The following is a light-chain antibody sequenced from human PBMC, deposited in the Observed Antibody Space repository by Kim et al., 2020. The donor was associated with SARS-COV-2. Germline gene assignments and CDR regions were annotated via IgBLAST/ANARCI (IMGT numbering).Light chain of an antibody. CDR3: QQYYSYPHT. J-gene: IGKJ2*01. Sequence: AIRMTQSPSSFSASTGDRVTITCRASQGISSYLAWYQQKPGKAPKLLIYAASTLQSGVPSRFSGSESGTDFTLTISCLQSEDFATYYCQQYYSYPHTFGQGTKLEI. CDR2: AAS. V-gene: IGKV1-8*01. CDR1: QGISSY.